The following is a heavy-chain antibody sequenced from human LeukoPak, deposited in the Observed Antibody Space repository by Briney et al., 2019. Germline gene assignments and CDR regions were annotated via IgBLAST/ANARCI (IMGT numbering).Heavy chain of an antibody. V-gene: IGHV3-33*01. CDR1: GFTFSSYG. D-gene: IGHD6-13*01. CDR3: AREGIAAAVRGIPWFDP. Sequence: GGSLRLSCAASGFTFSSYGMHWVRQAPGKGLEWVAVIWYDGSNKYYADSVKGRFTISRDNSKNTLYLQMNSLRAEDTAVYYCAREGIAAAVRGIPWFDPWGQGTLVTVSS. J-gene: IGHJ5*02. CDR2: IWYDGSNK.